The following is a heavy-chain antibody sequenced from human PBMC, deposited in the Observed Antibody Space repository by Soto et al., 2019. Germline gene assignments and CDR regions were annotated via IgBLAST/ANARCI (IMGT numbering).Heavy chain of an antibody. CDR1: GFTFSSYW. Sequence: EVQLVESGGGLVQPGGSLRLSCAASGFTFSSYWMSWVRQAPGKGLEWVANIEPDGSEKYYVDSVKGRFTISRDNAKHSLSLQMNSLRAEDTAVYYCARLNTFDYWGQGTLVTVSS. CDR2: IEPDGSEK. J-gene: IGHJ4*02. V-gene: IGHV3-7*01. CDR3: ARLNTFDY.